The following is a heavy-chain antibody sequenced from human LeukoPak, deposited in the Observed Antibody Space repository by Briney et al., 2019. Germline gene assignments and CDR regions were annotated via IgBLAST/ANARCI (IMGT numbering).Heavy chain of an antibody. J-gene: IGHJ4*02. CDR2: ISDSGSNT. Sequence: GGSLRLSCAVSGITLSNYGMSWVRQAPGKGLEWVAGISDSGSNTKYADSVKGRFTISRDNPKNTLYLHMNSLRAEDTAVYFCAKRGVVIRVFLVGFHKEAYYFDSWGQGALVTVSS. CDR3: AKRGVVIRVFLVGFHKEAYYFDS. V-gene: IGHV3-23*01. D-gene: IGHD3-10*01. CDR1: GITLSNYG.